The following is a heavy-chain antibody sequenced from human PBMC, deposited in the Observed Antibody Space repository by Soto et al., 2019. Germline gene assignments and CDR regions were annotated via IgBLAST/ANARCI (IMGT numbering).Heavy chain of an antibody. Sequence: QVQLVQSGAEVKKPGASVKVSCKVSGYTLTELSMHWVRQAPGKGLEWMGGFDPEDGETIYAQKFQGRVTMTEDTSTDTAYMELSSLRSEDTAVYYCATGGIQLWPYYYYYGMEVWGQGTTVTVSS. CDR3: ATGGIQLWPYYYYYGMEV. CDR2: FDPEDGET. V-gene: IGHV1-24*01. CDR1: GYTLTELS. D-gene: IGHD5-18*01. J-gene: IGHJ6*02.